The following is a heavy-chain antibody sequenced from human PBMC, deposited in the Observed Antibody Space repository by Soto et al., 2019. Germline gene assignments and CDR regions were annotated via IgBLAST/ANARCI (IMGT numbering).Heavy chain of an antibody. J-gene: IGHJ4*02. CDR2: INSDGNST. Sequence: EVQLVESGGGLVQPGGSLRLSCAASGFTFSPFWMHWVRQVPGKGPVWVSRINSDGNSTSYADSVKGRFTISRDNAKNTLYLQMNSLSAEDTAVYYCARGSHHFDYWGQGTLVTVSS. CDR3: ARGSHHFDY. V-gene: IGHV3-74*01. CDR1: GFTFSPFW.